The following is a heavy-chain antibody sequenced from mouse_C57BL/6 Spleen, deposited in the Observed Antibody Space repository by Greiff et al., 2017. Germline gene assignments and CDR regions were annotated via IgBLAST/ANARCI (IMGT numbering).Heavy chain of an antibody. V-gene: IGHV1-82*01. D-gene: IGHD3-2*02. Sequence: VQLQESGPELVKPGASVKISCKASGYAFSSSWMNWVKQRPGKGLEWIGRIYPGDGDTNYNGKFKGKATLTADKSSSTAYMQLSSLTSEDSAVYCCARTRQLRLQDYFDYWGQGTTLTVSS. CDR1: GYAFSSSW. CDR2: IYPGDGDT. CDR3: ARTRQLRLQDYFDY. J-gene: IGHJ2*01.